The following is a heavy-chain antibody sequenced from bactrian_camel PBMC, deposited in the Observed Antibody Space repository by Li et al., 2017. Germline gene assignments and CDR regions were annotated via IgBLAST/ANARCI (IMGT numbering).Heavy chain of an antibody. CDR2: IDSGGST. J-gene: IGHJ6*01. V-gene: IGHV3S53*01. Sequence: VQLVESGGGSVEAGGSLRLSCAASGASSGYAFNYYCMAWFRQAPGKEREGVAGIDSGGSTRYSDSVKGRFTISQDKAKNTVYLLMNSLEPEDTGVYYCVRDYKSGDYRDDFGYWGQGTQVTVS. CDR3: VRDYKSGDYRDDFGY. CDR1: GASSGYAFNYYC. D-gene: IGHD4*01.